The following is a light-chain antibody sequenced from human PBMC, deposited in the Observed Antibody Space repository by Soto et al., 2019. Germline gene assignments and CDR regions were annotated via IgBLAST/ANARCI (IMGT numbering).Light chain of an antibody. CDR1: SSNIGAGYD. Sequence: QSVLTQAPSVSGAPGQRVTISCTGRSSNIGAGYDVHWYQQLPGRAPKLLIYGNNNRPSGVPDRFSGSKSGTSASLAITGLQAEDEADYYCQSYDSSLSGYVFGTGTKLTVL. CDR3: QSYDSSLSGYV. V-gene: IGLV1-40*01. CDR2: GNN. J-gene: IGLJ1*01.